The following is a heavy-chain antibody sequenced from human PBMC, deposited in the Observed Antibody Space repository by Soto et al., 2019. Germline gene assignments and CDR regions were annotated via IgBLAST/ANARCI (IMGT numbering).Heavy chain of an antibody. Sequence: ASVNVSCKASGYTFTSYGISWVRQAPGQGLEWMGWISAYNGNTNYAQKLQGRVTMTTDTSTSTAYMELRGLRSDDTAVYYCARGLGYCSGGSCSYFDYWGQGTLVTVSS. V-gene: IGHV1-18*04. J-gene: IGHJ4*02. CDR1: GYTFTSYG. CDR3: ARGLGYCSGGSCSYFDY. D-gene: IGHD2-15*01. CDR2: ISAYNGNT.